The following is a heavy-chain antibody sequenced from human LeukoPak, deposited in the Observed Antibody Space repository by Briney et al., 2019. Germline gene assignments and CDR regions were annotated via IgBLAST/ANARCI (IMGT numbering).Heavy chain of an antibody. J-gene: IGHJ3*02. CDR1: GGSISSGGYY. V-gene: IGHV3-23*01. Sequence: PSETLSLTCTVSGGSISSGGYYWSWIRQAPGKGLEWVSSISGSGGSTYYADSVKGRFTISRDNSKNTLYLQMNSLRAGDTAIYYCAKLFRGNGDFFSFDIWGQGTMVTV. D-gene: IGHD4-17*01. CDR3: AKLFRGNGDFFSFDI. CDR2: ISGSGGST.